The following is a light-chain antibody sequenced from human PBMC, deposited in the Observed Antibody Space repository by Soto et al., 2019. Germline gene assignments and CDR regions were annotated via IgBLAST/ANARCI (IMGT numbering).Light chain of an antibody. CDR2: GAS. CDR1: QSVGSN. Sequence: EIVMTQSPATLSVSPGERASLSCRASQSVGSNLAWYQQTAGQAPRLLIYGASTRATGIPATFSGSGSGTEFTLSISSLQSEYFAVYYCQQYNNWPYTFGQGTKLEIK. CDR3: QQYNNWPYT. J-gene: IGKJ2*01. V-gene: IGKV3-15*01.